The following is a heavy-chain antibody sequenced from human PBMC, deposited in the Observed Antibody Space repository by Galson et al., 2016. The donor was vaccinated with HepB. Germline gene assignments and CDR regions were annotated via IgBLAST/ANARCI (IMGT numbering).Heavy chain of an antibody. V-gene: IGHV4-34*01. D-gene: IGHD2-15*01. Sequence: SETLSLTCAIHGGSFNGYYWSWVRQSPGKGLEWIGEINYSGSTKYSPSLESRVTISVDTSKKQFSLNLTSVTAADTAVYYCAKICSGGSCREGPWGQGTLVTVSS. CDR3: AKICSGGSCREGP. CDR1: GGSFNGYY. CDR2: INYSGST. J-gene: IGHJ5*02.